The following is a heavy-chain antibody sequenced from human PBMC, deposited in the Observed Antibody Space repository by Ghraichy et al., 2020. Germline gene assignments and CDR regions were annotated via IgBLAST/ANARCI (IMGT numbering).Heavy chain of an antibody. V-gene: IGHV4-39*01. Sequence: SETLSLTCTVSGGSISSSSYYWGWIRQPPGKGLEWIGSIYYSGSTYYNPSLKSRVTISVDTSKNQFSLKLSSVTAADTAVYYCARHGDSGLRFLEWLSSMDFWGQGTTVTVSS. D-gene: IGHD3-3*01. CDR1: GGSISSSSYY. CDR3: ARHGDSGLRFLEWLSSMDF. J-gene: IGHJ6*02. CDR2: IYYSGST.